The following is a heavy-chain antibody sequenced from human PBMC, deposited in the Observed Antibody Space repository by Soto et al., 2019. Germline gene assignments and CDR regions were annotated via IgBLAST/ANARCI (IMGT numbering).Heavy chain of an antibody. V-gene: IGHV4-31*03. Sequence: QVQLQESGPGLVKPSQTLSLTCTVSGGSISSGGYYWRWIRQHPGKGLEWLGYIYYSGSTYYNPSRKRRVTMSGDTSKNQASRKRSSGTAADTAVYYCAREPLTWGQGTLVTVSS. CDR2: IYYSGST. J-gene: IGHJ4*02. CDR3: AREPLT. CDR1: GGSISSGGYY.